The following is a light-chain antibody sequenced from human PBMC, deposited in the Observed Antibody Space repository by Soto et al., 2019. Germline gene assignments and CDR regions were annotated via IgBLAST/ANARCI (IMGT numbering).Light chain of an antibody. J-gene: IGKJ5*01. CDR1: QSSSSY. CDR2: AAS. CDR3: QQYSTSPIT. Sequence: ETVLTQSPGTLSLSPGERATLSCRASQSSSSYLTWYQQRPGQAPRLLIYAASRSATGIPDRFSGSGSGTDFTLTISRLEPEDFAVYYCQQYSTSPITFGQGTRLEIK. V-gene: IGKV3-20*01.